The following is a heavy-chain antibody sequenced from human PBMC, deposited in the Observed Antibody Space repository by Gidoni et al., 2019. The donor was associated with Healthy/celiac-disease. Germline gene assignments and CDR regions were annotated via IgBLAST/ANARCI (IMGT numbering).Heavy chain of an antibody. V-gene: IGHV3-9*01. CDR3: AKDSSGHDLFYGMDV. CDR2: ISWNSGSI. CDR1: GFALDDYA. J-gene: IGHJ6*02. Sequence: EVQLVESGGGLVQHGRSLRLSCAASGFALDDYAMQCGRQAPGKGLGWVAGISWNSGSIGSADSVKGLFTTSTDNSTNSLYLQLTSLRAEDSALYYCAKDSSGHDLFYGMDVWGQGTTVTVSS. D-gene: IGHD5-12*01.